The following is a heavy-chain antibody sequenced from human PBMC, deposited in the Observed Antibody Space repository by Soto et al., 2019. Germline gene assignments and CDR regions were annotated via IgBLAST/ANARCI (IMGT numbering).Heavy chain of an antibody. CDR1: GYSFTRYL. CDR2: IDPSDSYT. J-gene: IGHJ5*02. V-gene: IGHV5-10-1*01. Sequence: PGESLKLSCTGSGYSFTRYLISWVRQMPGKGLEWMGRIDPSDSYTNYSPSFQGHVTISADKSISTAYLQWSSLKASDTAMYYCARGFYGSGSYSRSPWGQGTLVTV. CDR3: ARGFYGSGSYSRSP. D-gene: IGHD3-10*01.